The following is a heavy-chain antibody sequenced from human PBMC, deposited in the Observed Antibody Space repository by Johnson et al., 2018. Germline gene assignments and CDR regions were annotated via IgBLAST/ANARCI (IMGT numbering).Heavy chain of an antibody. CDR2: IYHSGRT. D-gene: IGHD2-15*01. CDR1: GGSVSSNSYY. V-gene: IGHV4-61*01. CDR3: ARDLTFGGGGLYGLDV. J-gene: IGHJ6*02. Sequence: VQLLETGPGLVQPSDSMSLTCTVSGGSVSSNSYYWNWIRQPPGKGLEWIGYIYHSGRTNYNPSLRSRVTISVDKSKNQFSLQLNDVTAADTAVYHCARDLTFGGGGLYGLDVWGRGTTVTVSS.